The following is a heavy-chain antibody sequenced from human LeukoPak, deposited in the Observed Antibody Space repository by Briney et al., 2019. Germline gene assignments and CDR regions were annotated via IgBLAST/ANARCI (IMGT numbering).Heavy chain of an antibody. CDR1: GYSISSGYY. D-gene: IGHD5-18*01. Sequence: SETLSLTCAVSGYSISSGYYWAWIRQPPGKGLEWIGSIYHSGSTYYNPSLKSRVTISVDTSKNQFSLKLSSVTAADTAVYYCARRDDVDTAMVSYWGQGTLVTVSS. CDR3: ARRDDVDTAMVSY. CDR2: IYHSGST. V-gene: IGHV4-38-2*01. J-gene: IGHJ4*02.